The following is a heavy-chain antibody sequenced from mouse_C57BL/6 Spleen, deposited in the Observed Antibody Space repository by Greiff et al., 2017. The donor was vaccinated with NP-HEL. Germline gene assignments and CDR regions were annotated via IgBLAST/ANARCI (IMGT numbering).Heavy chain of an antibody. CDR2: ISDGGSYT. CDR3: ARGLTGTDFDY. V-gene: IGHV5-4*01. D-gene: IGHD4-1*01. CDR1: GFTFSSYA. J-gene: IGHJ2*01. Sequence: EVQLVESGGSLVKPGGSLKLSCTTSGFTFSSYAMSWVRQTPEKRLEWVATISDGGSYTYYPDNVKGRFTISRDNAKNNLYLQMRHLKSEDTAMYYCARGLTGTDFDYWGQGTTLTVSS.